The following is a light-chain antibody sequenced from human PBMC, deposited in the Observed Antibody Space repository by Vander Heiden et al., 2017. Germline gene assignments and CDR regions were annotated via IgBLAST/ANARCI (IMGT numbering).Light chain of an antibody. V-gene: IGKV3-11*01. CDR1: QSVSSY. Sequence: EIVLTQSPATLSLSPGERATLSCRASQSVSSYLEWYQQKPGQAPRLLIYDASNRANGIPDRFSGSGYATDFTLTSSSREPEDFAVYYEQQRSNPWTFGQGTKVEIK. CDR3: QQRSNPWT. J-gene: IGKJ1*01. CDR2: DAS.